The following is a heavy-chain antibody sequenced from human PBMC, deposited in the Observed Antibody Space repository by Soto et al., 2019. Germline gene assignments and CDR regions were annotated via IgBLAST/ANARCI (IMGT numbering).Heavy chain of an antibody. CDR1: GFSFGSSW. CDR2: IKKDGSKI. V-gene: IGHV3-7*05. CDR3: ARGVSPGSSGRYLAAFAI. D-gene: IGHD6-25*01. J-gene: IGHJ3*02. Sequence: EVQLVESGGDLVQPGGSLRLSCAASGFSFGSSWMTWVRQAPGKGLEWVANIKKDGSKINYLDSGRGRFTVSSDNAKNSLYLELNGLRAEDSALYYCARGVSPGSSGRYLAAFAIGGQGTMSTVFS.